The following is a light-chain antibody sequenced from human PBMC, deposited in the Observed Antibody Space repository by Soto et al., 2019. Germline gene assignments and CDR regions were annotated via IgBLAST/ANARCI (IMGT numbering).Light chain of an antibody. V-gene: IGLV2-14*01. CDR1: SSDVGGYNY. Sequence: QSVLTQPASVSGSPGQSITISCTGTSSDVGGYNYVSWYQQHPGKAPKLMIYDVSNRPSGVSNRFSGSKSGNTASLTISGLQAEDEADYYCSSYPSSSPDVFGPGTKLTVL. CDR3: SSYPSSSPDV. CDR2: DVS. J-gene: IGLJ1*01.